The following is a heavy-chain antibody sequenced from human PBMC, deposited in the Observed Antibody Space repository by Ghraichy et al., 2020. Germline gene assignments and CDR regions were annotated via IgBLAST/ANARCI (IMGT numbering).Heavy chain of an antibody. V-gene: IGHV3-21*01. CDR1: GFTFSSYS. Sequence: GGSLRLSCAASGFTFSSYSMNWVRQAPGKGLEWVSSISSSSSYIYYADSVKGRFTISRDNAKNSLYLQMNSLRAEDTAVYYCARGRLDFWSGQVGGTPYYFDYWGQGTLVTVSS. CDR2: ISSSSSYI. CDR3: ARGRLDFWSGQVGGTPYYFDY. J-gene: IGHJ4*02. D-gene: IGHD3-3*01.